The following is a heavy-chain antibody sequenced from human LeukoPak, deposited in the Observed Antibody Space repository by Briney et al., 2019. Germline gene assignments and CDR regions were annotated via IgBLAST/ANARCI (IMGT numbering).Heavy chain of an antibody. J-gene: IGHJ4*02. V-gene: IGHV4-4*07. CDR2: IYTSGST. CDR3: ARDYYDSGSYSGSYYDY. D-gene: IGHD3-10*01. CDR1: GDSISSYY. Sequence: SETLSLTCTVSGDSISSYYWTWIRQPAGKGLEWIGRIYTSGSTNYNPSLKSRVTMSVDTSQNQSSLKLSSVTAADTALYYCARDYYDSGSYSGSYYDYWGQGTLVTVSS.